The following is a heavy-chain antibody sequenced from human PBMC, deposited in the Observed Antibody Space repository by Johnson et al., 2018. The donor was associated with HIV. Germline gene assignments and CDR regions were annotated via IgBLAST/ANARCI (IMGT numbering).Heavy chain of an antibody. D-gene: IGHD3-22*01. J-gene: IGHJ3*02. CDR2: INWNGGST. Sequence: EQLVVSGGGLVQPGRSLRLSCVTSGFTFDDYGMHWVRQAAGKGLAGVSGINWNGGSTGYADSETGRFSLSRDNAKNSLYLQMNSLRAEDTALYYCAREGVMIVVVPHAFDIWGQGTMVTVSS. CDR1: GFTFDDYG. CDR3: AREGVMIVVVPHAFDI. V-gene: IGHV3-20*04.